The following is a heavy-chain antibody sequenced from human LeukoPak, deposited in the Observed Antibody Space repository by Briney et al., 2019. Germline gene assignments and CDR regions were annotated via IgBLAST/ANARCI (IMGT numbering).Heavy chain of an antibody. CDR3: ATTRGYSYGYCFDY. CDR2: IYYSGST. CDR1: GGSVSSGSYY. D-gene: IGHD5-18*01. J-gene: IGHJ4*02. Sequence: SETLSLTCTVSGGSVSSGSYYWSWIRQPPGKGLEWIGYIYYSGSTYYNPSLKSRVTISVDTSKNQFSLKLSSVTAADTAVYYCATTRGYSYGYCFDYWGQGTLVTVSS. V-gene: IGHV4-31*03.